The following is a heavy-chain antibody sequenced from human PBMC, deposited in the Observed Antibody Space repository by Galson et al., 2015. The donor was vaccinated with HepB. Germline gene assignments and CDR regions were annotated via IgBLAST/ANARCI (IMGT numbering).Heavy chain of an antibody. CDR2: ISYDGSNK. CDR1: GFTFSSYG. CDR3: VKDLQPAREYYYYYYGKDV. J-gene: IGHJ6*02. Sequence: SLRLSCAASGFTFSSYGMHWVRQAPGKGLEWVAVISYDGSNKYYADSVKGRFTISRDNSKNTLYLQMNSLRAEDTAVYYCVKDLQPAREYYYYYYGKDVWGQGTTVTVSS. V-gene: IGHV3-30*18. D-gene: IGHD4-11*01.